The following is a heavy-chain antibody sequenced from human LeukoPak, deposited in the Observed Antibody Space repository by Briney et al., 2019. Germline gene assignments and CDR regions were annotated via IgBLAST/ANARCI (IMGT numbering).Heavy chain of an antibody. D-gene: IGHD3-3*01. V-gene: IGHV1-8*01. CDR1: GYTFTSYG. J-gene: IGHJ5*02. CDR2: MNPNSGNT. Sequence: ASVKVSCKASGYTFTSYGINWVRQATGQGLEWMEWMNPNSGNTGYAQKFQGRVTMTRNTSISTAYMELSSLRSEDTAVYYCAREDYDFWSGYYRSDNWFDPWGQGTLVTVSS. CDR3: AREDYDFWSGYYRSDNWFDP.